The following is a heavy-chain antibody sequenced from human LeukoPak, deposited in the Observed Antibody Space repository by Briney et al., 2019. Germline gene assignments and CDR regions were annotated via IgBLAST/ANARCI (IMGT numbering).Heavy chain of an antibody. D-gene: IGHD2-15*01. V-gene: IGHV1-2*02. Sequence: ASVKVSCKASGYTFTGYYMHWVRQAPGQGLEWMGWINPNSGGTNYAQKFQGRATMTRDTSISTAYMELSRLRSDDTAVYYCARGGGSCYSSCYMDVWGKGTTVTVSS. CDR1: GYTFTGYY. CDR2: INPNSGGT. J-gene: IGHJ6*03. CDR3: ARGGGSCYSSCYMDV.